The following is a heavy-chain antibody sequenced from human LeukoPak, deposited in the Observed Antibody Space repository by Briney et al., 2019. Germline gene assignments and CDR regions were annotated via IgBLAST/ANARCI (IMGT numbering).Heavy chain of an antibody. CDR3: ARGYSYGFGEVWHHYYYYGMDV. J-gene: IGHJ6*02. CDR1: GGTFSSYA. Sequence: SVKVSCKASGGTFSSYAISWVRQAPGQGLEWMGGIIPIFGTANYAQKFQGRVTITADESTSTAYMELSSLRSEDTAVYYCARGYSYGFGEVWHHYYYYGMDVWGQGTTVTVSS. CDR2: IIPIFGTA. D-gene: IGHD5-18*01. V-gene: IGHV1-69*13.